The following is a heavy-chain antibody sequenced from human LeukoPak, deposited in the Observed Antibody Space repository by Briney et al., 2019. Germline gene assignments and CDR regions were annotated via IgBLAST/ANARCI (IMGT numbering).Heavy chain of an antibody. J-gene: IGHJ4*02. CDR3: ARVPQGSSWPYYFDY. CDR2: IIPILGIA. V-gene: IGHV1-69*04. CDR1: GGTFSSYA. D-gene: IGHD6-13*01. Sequence: SVKVSCKASGGTFSSYAISWVRQAPGQGLEWMGRIIPILGIANYAQKFQGRVTITADRSTTTAYMELSSLRPEDTAVYYCARVPQGSSWPYYFDYWGQGTLVTVSS.